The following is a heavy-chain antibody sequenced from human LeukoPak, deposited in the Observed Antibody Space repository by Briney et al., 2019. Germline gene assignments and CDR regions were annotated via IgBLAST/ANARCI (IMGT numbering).Heavy chain of an antibody. CDR2: MGSNGTKD. J-gene: IGHJ3*01. CDR3: VRELGAPAAGAFDL. CDR1: GFTFSSYS. Sequence: GGSLRLSCVGSGFTFSSYSMNWVRQAPGKGVGWGSSMGSNGTKDSYEDSVKGRFITSRDNAKNSLFLQMNSLRPEDSALYYCVRELGAPAAGAFDLWGQGTLVTVSS. D-gene: IGHD1-26*01. V-gene: IGHV3-21*06.